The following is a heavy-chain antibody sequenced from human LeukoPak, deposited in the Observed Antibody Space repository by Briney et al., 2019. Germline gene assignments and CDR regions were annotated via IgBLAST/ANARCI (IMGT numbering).Heavy chain of an antibody. CDR2: ISGSGGST. CDR1: GFTFSSYG. J-gene: IGHJ4*02. Sequence: GGTLRLSCAASGFTFSSYGMSWVRQAPGKGLEWVSAISGSGGSTYYGDSVKGRFTISRDNSKNTLYLQMNSLRAEDTAVYYCAKDGGQGADYWGQGTLVSVSS. CDR3: AKDGGQGADY. D-gene: IGHD3-16*01. V-gene: IGHV3-23*01.